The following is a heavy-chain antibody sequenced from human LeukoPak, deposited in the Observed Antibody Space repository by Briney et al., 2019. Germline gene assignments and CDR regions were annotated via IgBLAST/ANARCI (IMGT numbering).Heavy chain of an antibody. CDR2: ISSSSSTI. Sequence: GGSLRLSCAASGFTFSSYSMNWVRQAPGKGLEWVSSISSSSSTIYYADSVKGRFTISRDNAKNSLYLQMNSLRAEDTAVYYCARDRSLLLWFGEPDYWGQGTLVTVSS. CDR3: ARDRSLLLWFGEPDY. V-gene: IGHV3-48*01. D-gene: IGHD3-10*01. CDR1: GFTFSSYS. J-gene: IGHJ4*02.